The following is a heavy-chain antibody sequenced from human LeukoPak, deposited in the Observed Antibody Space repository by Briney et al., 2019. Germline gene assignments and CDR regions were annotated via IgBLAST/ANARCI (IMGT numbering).Heavy chain of an antibody. D-gene: IGHD6-19*01. CDR2: IYHSGST. V-gene: IGHV4-34*01. CDR1: GGSFSGYY. J-gene: IGHJ4*02. Sequence: PSETLSLTCAVYGGSFSGYYWSWIRQPPGKGLEWIGEIYHSGSTNYNPSLKSRVTISVDKSKNQFSLKLSSVTAADTAVYYCARRIAVAGNVFDYWGQGTLVTVSS. CDR3: ARRIAVAGNVFDY.